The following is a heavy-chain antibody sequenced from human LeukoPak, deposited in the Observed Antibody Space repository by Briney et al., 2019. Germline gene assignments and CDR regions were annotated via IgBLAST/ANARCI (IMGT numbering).Heavy chain of an antibody. J-gene: IGHJ3*02. CDR3: AKEEHPMVMYASFDI. CDR1: GFTFSSYV. V-gene: IGHV3-23*01. CDR2: ISGSGGST. Sequence: GGSLRLSCAASGFTFSSYVMSWVRQAPGKGLEWVSAISGSGGSTYYADSVKGRFTISRDNSKNTLYLQMNSLRAEDTAVYHCAKEEHPMVMYASFDIWGQGTMVTVSS. D-gene: IGHD5-18*01.